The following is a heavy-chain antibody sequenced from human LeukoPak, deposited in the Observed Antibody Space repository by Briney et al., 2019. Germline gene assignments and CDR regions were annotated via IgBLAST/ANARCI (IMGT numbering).Heavy chain of an antibody. CDR3: ARGGIAVAGTAPHY. J-gene: IGHJ4*02. CDR1: GYTFTGYY. Sequence: ASVKVSCKASGYTFTGYYMHWVRQAPGQGLEWMGWINPNSGGTNYAQKFQGRVTMTRDTSISTAYMELSRLRSEDTAVYYCARGGIAVAGTAPHYWGQGTLVTVSS. V-gene: IGHV1-2*02. D-gene: IGHD6-19*01. CDR2: INPNSGGT.